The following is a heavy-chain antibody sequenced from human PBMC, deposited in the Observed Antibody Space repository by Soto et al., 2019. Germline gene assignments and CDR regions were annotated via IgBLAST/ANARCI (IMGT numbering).Heavy chain of an antibody. D-gene: IGHD3-9*01. CDR1: GYTFTSYY. Sequence: ASVKVSCKASGYTFTSYYMHWVRQAPGQGLEWMGIINPSGGSTSYAQKFQGRVTMTRDTSTSTVYMELSRLRSDDTAVYYCARARSPPTLLRYFDWSTNWFDPWGQGTLVTVSS. J-gene: IGHJ5*02. V-gene: IGHV1-46*01. CDR2: INPSGGST. CDR3: ARARSPPTLLRYFDWSTNWFDP.